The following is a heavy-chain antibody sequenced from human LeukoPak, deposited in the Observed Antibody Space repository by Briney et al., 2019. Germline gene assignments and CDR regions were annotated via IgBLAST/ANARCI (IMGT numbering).Heavy chain of an antibody. CDR1: GFTFSSYA. D-gene: IGHD3-16*01. CDR2: ISGSGGST. J-gene: IGHJ4*02. Sequence: GGSLRLSCAASGFTFSSYAMSWVRQAPGRGLEWVSAISGSGGSTYYADSVKGRFTISRDNSKNTLYLQMNSLRAEGTAVYYCAREKRGATYYFDYWGQGTLVTVSS. CDR3: AREKRGATYYFDY. V-gene: IGHV3-23*01.